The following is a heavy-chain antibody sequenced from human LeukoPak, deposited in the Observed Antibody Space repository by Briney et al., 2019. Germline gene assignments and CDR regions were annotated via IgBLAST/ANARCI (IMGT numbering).Heavy chain of an antibody. CDR3: ARRNKSSTSSFDY. CDR2: INHSGST. D-gene: IGHD2-2*01. J-gene: IGHJ4*02. V-gene: IGHV4-34*01. CDR1: GGSFSGYY. Sequence: PSETLSLTCAVYGGSFSGYYWSWIRQPPGKGLEWIGEINHSGSTNYNPSLKSRVTISVDTSKNQFSLKLSSVTAADTAVYYCARRNKSSTSSFDYWGQGTLVTVSS.